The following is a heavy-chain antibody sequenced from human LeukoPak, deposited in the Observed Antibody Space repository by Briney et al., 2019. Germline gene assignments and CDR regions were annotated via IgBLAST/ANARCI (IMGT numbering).Heavy chain of an antibody. CDR1: GFPFSSYS. CDR2: IKPDGTTK. V-gene: IGHV3-7*03. D-gene: IGHD6-13*01. Sequence: GGSLRLSCAAYGFPFSSYSMTWDRQAPGKGLEWVANIKPDGTTKFYVDSVKGRFTMSRDNALNSLYLQMNSLRAEDTAIYYCARSIPYGTTWYGRSDYWGQGTLVTVSS. J-gene: IGHJ4*02. CDR3: ARSIPYGTTWYGRSDY.